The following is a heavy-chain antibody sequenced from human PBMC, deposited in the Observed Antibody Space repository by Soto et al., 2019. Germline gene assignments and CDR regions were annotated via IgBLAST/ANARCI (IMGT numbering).Heavy chain of an antibody. V-gene: IGHV4-59*01. J-gene: IGHJ4*02. CDR3: ALRSMAVVPEY. Sequence: QVQLQESGPGLVKPSETLSLTCAVSGDSSSSYYCMWIRQPPGKGLESIGYLYYGRSANNNPSLKSRVTLSVDTSTNQCSLTLSSMTAADTAVYYCALRSMAVVPEYWGQGTLVTVSS. CDR2: LYYGRSA. D-gene: IGHD3-22*01. CDR1: GDSSSSYY.